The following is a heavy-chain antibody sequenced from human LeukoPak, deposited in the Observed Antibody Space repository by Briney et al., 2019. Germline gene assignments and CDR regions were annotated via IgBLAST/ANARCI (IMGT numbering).Heavy chain of an antibody. V-gene: IGHV3-30*18. CDR3: AKVGLRYSYGAVNFDY. J-gene: IGHJ4*02. CDR1: GFTFSSYG. D-gene: IGHD5-18*01. CDR2: ISYDGSNK. Sequence: GGSLRLSRAASGFTFSSYGMHWVRQAPGKGLEWVAVISYDGSNKYYADSVKGRFTISRDNSKNTLYPQMNSLRAEDTAVYYCAKVGLRYSYGAVNFDYWGQGTLVTVSS.